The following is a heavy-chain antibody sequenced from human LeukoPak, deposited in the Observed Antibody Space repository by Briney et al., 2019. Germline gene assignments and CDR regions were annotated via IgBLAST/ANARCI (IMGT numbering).Heavy chain of an antibody. D-gene: IGHD3-16*01. CDR2: ISSNGGST. J-gene: IGHJ4*02. CDR3: VKLWGGFDY. V-gene: IGHV3-64D*06. CDR1: GFTFSSYA. Sequence: GGSLRLSCSASGFTFSSYAMHWVRQAPGKGLGYVSAISSNGGSTYYADSVKGRFTISRDNSKNTLYLQMSSLRAEDTAVYYCVKLWGGFDYWGQGTLVTVSS.